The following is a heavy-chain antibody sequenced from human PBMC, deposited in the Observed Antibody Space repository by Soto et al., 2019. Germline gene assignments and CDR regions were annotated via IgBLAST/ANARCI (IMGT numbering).Heavy chain of an antibody. CDR1: GFTFSSYA. V-gene: IGHV3-23*01. Sequence: GGSLRLSCAASGFTFSSYAMSWVRQAPGKGLEWVSAISGSGGSTYYADSVKGRFTISRDNSKNTLYLQMNSLRAEDPAVYYCEKGGYYGSGSYRPFDIWGQGTMVTVSS. D-gene: IGHD3-10*01. CDR3: EKGGYYGSGSYRPFDI. CDR2: ISGSGGST. J-gene: IGHJ3*02.